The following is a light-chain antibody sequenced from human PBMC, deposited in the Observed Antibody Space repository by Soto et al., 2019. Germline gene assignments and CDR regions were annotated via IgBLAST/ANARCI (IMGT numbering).Light chain of an antibody. CDR3: QQYYNSPQT. CDR1: QSVGSN. Sequence: EMVMTQSPATLSVSPGDGATLSCRASQSVGSNFSWFQQKPGQAPRLLIYGATTSAAGIPARFSGSGSGTEFTLTISSLQSEDFAVYYSQQYYNSPQTFGQGTKLEIK. V-gene: IGKV3-15*01. J-gene: IGKJ2*01. CDR2: GAT.